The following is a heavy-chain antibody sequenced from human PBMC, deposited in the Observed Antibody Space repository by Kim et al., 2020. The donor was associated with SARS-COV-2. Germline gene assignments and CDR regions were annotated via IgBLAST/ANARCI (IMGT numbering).Heavy chain of an antibody. J-gene: IGHJ6*02. V-gene: IGHV3-74*01. D-gene: IGHD1-26*01. CDR2: ISPDGSSI. CDR3: SRCGNLPNQYYGLDV. Sequence: GGSLRLSCVASGFTLRSYWVHWVRQAPGKGLVWVSRISPDGSSITSADAVKGRFTISRDNAKNTVYLQMNNFGAEDTAVYYCSRCGNLPNQYYGLDVWGQGTMVTVSS. CDR1: GFTLRSYW.